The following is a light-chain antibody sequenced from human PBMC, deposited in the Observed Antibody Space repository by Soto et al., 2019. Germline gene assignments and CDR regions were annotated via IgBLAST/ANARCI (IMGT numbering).Light chain of an antibody. CDR2: GAS. Sequence: EIVLTQSPGTLSLSPGERATLSCRASQSVTNSYLAWYQQKPGQAPRLLIYGASSRATGITDRFSGSGSGTDFTLTISRLEPEDFAVYYCQQYGRSPLTFGGGTRWIS. V-gene: IGKV3-20*01. CDR3: QQYGRSPLT. CDR1: QSVTNSY. J-gene: IGKJ4*01.